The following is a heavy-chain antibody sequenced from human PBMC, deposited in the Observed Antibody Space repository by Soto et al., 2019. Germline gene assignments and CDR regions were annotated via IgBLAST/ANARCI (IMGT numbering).Heavy chain of an antibody. CDR1: GDSVSSNSAA. D-gene: IGHD6-6*01. CDR2: TYYRSKWYN. J-gene: IGHJ4*02. Sequence: PSQTLSLTCAISGDSVSSNSAAWSWIRQSPSRGLEWLGRTYYRSKWYNDYAVSVKSRITINPDTSKNQFSLQLTSVAPEDTAVYYCATYSRSSRVCDYWGQGTLVTVSS. V-gene: IGHV6-1*01. CDR3: ATYSRSSRVCDY.